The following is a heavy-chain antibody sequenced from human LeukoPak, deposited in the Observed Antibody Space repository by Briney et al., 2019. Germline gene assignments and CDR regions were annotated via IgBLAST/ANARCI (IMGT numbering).Heavy chain of an antibody. D-gene: IGHD5-18*01. CDR1: GFTFDDYA. Sequence: PGGPLRLSCAASGFTFDDYAMHWVRQAPGKGLEWVSGISWNSGSIGYADSVKGRFTISRDNAKNSLYLQMNSLRAEDTALYYCAKDIRDGVQLWLIGGYAFDIWGQGTMVTVSS. CDR2: ISWNSGSI. J-gene: IGHJ3*02. V-gene: IGHV3-9*01. CDR3: AKDIRDGVQLWLIGGYAFDI.